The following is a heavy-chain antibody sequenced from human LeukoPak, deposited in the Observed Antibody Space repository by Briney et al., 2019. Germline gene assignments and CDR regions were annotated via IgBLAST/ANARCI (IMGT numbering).Heavy chain of an antibody. CDR1: GGSISSSNW. V-gene: IGHV4-4*02. J-gene: IGHJ6*02. D-gene: IGHD4-17*01. CDR2: IYHSGST. Sequence: SETLSLTCAVSGGSISSSNWWSWVRQPPGKGLEWIGEIYHSGSTNYNPSLKSRVTISVDTSKNQFSLKLSSVTAADTAVYYCARDGGTVTTYYYYGMDVWGQGTTVTVSS. CDR3: ARDGGTVTTYYYYGMDV.